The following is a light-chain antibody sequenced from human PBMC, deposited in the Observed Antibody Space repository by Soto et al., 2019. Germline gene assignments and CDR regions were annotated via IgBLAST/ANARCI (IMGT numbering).Light chain of an antibody. CDR2: SNN. CDR3: VAWDDSQKGRV. CDR1: SSNIGSNT. V-gene: IGLV1-44*01. J-gene: IGLJ2*01. Sequence: QSVLTQPPSASGTPGQRVTISCSGSSSNIGSNTVNWYQQLPGTAPKLLIYSNNQRPSGVPDRLSGPKSGPSASPAISGLQSEDEADYYCVAWDDSQKGRVLGGGTKHTV.